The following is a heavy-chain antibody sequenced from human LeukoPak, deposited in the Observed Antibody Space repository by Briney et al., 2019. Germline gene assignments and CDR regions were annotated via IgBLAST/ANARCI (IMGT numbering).Heavy chain of an antibody. CDR1: GFTFSSYS. V-gene: IGHV3-21*01. CDR3: ARSRGDWNYFDY. CDR2: ISSSSSYI. D-gene: IGHD2-21*02. J-gene: IGHJ4*02. Sequence: GGSLRLSCAASGFTFSSYSMNWVRQAPGKGLEWVSSISSSSSYIYYADSVKGRFTISRDNAKNSLYLQMNGLRAEDTAVYYCARSRGDWNYFDYWGQGTLVTVSS.